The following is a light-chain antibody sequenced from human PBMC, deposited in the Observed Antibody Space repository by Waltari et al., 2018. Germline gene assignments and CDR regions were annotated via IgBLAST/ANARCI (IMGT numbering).Light chain of an antibody. CDR1: SSDVGGYIL. CDR3: CSYAGSSTLL. CDR2: EVS. J-gene: IGLJ1*01. Sequence: QSALTQPASVSGSPGQSIPISCTGTSSDVGGYILLSWYQQHPGKAPKLMIYEVSKRPSGVSNRFSGSKSGNTASLTISGLQAEDEADYYCCSYAGSSTLLFGTGTKVTVL. V-gene: IGLV2-23*01.